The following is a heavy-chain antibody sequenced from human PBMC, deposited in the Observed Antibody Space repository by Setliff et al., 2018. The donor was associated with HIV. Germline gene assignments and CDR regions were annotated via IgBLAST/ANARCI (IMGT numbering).Heavy chain of an antibody. D-gene: IGHD5-18*01. J-gene: IGHJ3*02. V-gene: IGHV4-30-4*08. CDR1: GDSISSGDYY. Sequence: SETLSLTCTVSGDSISSGDYYWSWVRQPPGKGLEWIGNIYYSGTTYYSPSLKSRVTISVNKSKNQFSLKLRSVTAADTAVYYCARASTASAMVQDVPAIWGQGTMGTVSS. CDR2: IYYSGTT. CDR3: ARASTASAMVQDVPAI.